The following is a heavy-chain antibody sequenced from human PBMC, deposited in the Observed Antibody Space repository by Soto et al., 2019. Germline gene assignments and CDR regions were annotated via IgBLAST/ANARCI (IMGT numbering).Heavy chain of an antibody. D-gene: IGHD2-15*01. CDR3: AHRLLCGGGGSCFSLHYYFDY. J-gene: IGHJ4*02. Sequence: GPTLVNPTQTLTLTCTFSGFSLNTSGVAVGWIRQPPGEALEWLALIYWDDDKRYSPSLKSRLTITKDTSKNQVVLTMTNMDPVDTATYYCAHRLLCGGGGSCFSLHYYFDYWGQGTLVTVSS. CDR1: GFSLNTSGVA. CDR2: IYWDDDK. V-gene: IGHV2-5*02.